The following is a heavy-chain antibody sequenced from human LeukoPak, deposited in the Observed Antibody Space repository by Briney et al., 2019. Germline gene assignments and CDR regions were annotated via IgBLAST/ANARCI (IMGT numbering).Heavy chain of an antibody. Sequence: GASVKVSCKASGYTFTSYGISWVRQAPGQGLEWMGWISAYNGNINYAQKLQGRVTMTTDTSTSTAYMELRSLRSDDTAVYYCAVTQGLYYYYGMDVWGQGTTVTVSS. V-gene: IGHV1-18*01. CDR2: ISAYNGNI. CDR1: GYTFTSYG. D-gene: IGHD2-21*02. J-gene: IGHJ6*02. CDR3: AVTQGLYYYYGMDV.